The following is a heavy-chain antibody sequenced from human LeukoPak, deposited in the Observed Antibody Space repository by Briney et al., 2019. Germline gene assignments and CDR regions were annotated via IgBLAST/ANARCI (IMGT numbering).Heavy chain of an antibody. CDR1: GYTFTSYD. Sequence: ASVKVSCKASGYTFTSYDINWVRQATGQGLEWMGWMNPNSGNTGYAQKFQGRVTITRNTSISTAYMELSSLRSEDTAVYYCARGSRRRIVGATSYYFDYWGQGTMATVSS. V-gene: IGHV1-8*03. J-gene: IGHJ4*02. D-gene: IGHD1-26*01. CDR3: ARGSRRRIVGATSYYFDY. CDR2: MNPNSGNT.